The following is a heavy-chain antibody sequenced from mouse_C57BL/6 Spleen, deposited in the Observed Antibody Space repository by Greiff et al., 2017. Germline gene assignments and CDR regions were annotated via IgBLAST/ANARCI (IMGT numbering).Heavy chain of an antibody. CDR3: TGPFYYDGIRDAY. CDR1: GFTFSNYW. CDR2: IRLKSDNYAT. V-gene: IGHV6-3*01. J-gene: IGHJ3*01. Sequence: EVKLMESGGGLVQPGGSMKLSCVASGFTFSNYWMNWVRQSPEKGLEWVAQIRLKSDNYATHYAESVKGRFTISRDDSKSSVYLQMNNLRAEDTGIYYCTGPFYYDGIRDAYWGQGTLVTVSA. D-gene: IGHD1-1*01.